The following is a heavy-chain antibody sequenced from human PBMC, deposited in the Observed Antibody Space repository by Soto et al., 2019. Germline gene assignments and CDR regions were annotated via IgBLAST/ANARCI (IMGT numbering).Heavy chain of an antibody. CDR1: GFTFSSYA. Sequence: VQLVESGGGVVQPGRSLRLSCAASGFTFSSYAMHWVRQAPGKGLEWVAVISYDGSNKYYADSVKGRFTISRDNSKNTLYLQMNSLRAEDTAVYYCAREGYCTNGVCLYYYYYGMDVWGQGTTVTVSS. D-gene: IGHD2-8*01. CDR3: AREGYCTNGVCLYYYYYGMDV. J-gene: IGHJ6*02. V-gene: IGHV3-30-3*01. CDR2: ISYDGSNK.